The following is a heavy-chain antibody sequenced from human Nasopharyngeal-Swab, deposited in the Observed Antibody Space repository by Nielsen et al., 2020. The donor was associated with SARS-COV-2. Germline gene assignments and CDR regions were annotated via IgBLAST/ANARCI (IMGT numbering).Heavy chain of an antibody. D-gene: IGHD6-13*01. J-gene: IGHJ4*02. Sequence: GESLKISCVGSGYTFSNYWMHWVRQVPGKGLVWVSRIDTDGSTTNYADSVKGRFTISRDNAKNLLFLQMNNLRAEDTALYYCTRDPYSTPPDYWGQGTLVTVSS. CDR1: GYTFSNYW. CDR3: TRDPYSTPPDY. CDR2: IDTDGSTT. V-gene: IGHV3-74*01.